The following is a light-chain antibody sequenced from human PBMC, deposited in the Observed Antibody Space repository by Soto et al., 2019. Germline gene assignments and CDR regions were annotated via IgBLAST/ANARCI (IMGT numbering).Light chain of an antibody. CDR3: QQYGSPPTLT. CDR2: GAS. J-gene: IGKJ4*01. CDR1: QTVSSSY. V-gene: IGKV3-20*01. Sequence: EIVLTQSPGTLSLSPGKRATLSCRASQTVSSSYLAWYQQKPGQAPRLLIYGASSRATGIPDRFSGSGSGTDFTLTISRLEPEDFAMYYCQQYGSPPTLTFGGGTKVEI.